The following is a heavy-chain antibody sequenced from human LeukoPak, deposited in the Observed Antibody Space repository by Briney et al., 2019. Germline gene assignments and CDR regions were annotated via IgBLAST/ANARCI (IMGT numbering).Heavy chain of an antibody. CDR3: ARVWVQFGVWHLGSFDY. CDR2: ISSSSSYI. D-gene: IGHD3-3*01. J-gene: IGHJ4*02. Sequence: PGGSLRLSCAASGFTFSSYSMNCVRQAPGKGLECVSSISSSSSYIYYAASVKGRFTISRDTAKNSLYLQMNSLRAEDTAVYYCARVWVQFGVWHLGSFDYWGQGTLVTVSS. V-gene: IGHV3-21*01. CDR1: GFTFSSYS.